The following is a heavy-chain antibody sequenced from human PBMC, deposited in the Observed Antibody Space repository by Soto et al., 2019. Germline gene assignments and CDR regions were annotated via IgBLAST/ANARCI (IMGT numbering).Heavy chain of an antibody. CDR2: ISGSGGST. CDR3: AKDRNIVVVPAAMRNNWFDP. CDR1: GFTFSSYA. Sequence: EVQLLESGGGLVQPGGSLRLSCAASGFTFSSYAMSWVRQAPGKGLEWVSAISGSGGSTYYADSVKGRFTISRDNSKNTLYLQMNSLRAKDTAVYYCAKDRNIVVVPAAMRNNWFDPWGQGTLVTVSS. D-gene: IGHD2-2*01. J-gene: IGHJ5*02. V-gene: IGHV3-23*01.